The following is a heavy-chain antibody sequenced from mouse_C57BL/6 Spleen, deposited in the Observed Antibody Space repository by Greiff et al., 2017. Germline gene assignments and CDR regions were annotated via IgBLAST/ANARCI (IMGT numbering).Heavy chain of an antibody. CDR3: ARSGGSSWYFDV. D-gene: IGHD1-1*01. CDR2: INPSTGGT. CDR1: GYSFTGYY. V-gene: IGHV1-42*01. J-gene: IGHJ1*03. Sequence: VHVKQSGPELVKPGASVKISCKASGYSFTGYYMNWVKQSPEKSLEWIGEINPSTGGTTYNQKFKAKATLTVDKSSSTAYMQLKSLTSEDSAVXYCARSGGSSWYFDVWGTGTTVTVSS.